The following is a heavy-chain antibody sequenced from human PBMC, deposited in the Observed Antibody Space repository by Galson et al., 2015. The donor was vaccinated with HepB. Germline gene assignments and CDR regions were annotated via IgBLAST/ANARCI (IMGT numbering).Heavy chain of an antibody. J-gene: IGHJ6*02. CDR3: ARVWRQVGGYYNYAMDV. Sequence: SETLSLTCTVSGGSISSYPWSWIRQPPGKGLDCIGSIYHSGATKYNPSLQSRVTISVDMSKNQLSLKLSSVSAADTAVYYCARVWRQVGGYYNYAMDVWGQGTTVTVSS. CDR2: IYHSGAT. V-gene: IGHV4-59*01. CDR1: GGSISSYP. D-gene: IGHD1-26*01.